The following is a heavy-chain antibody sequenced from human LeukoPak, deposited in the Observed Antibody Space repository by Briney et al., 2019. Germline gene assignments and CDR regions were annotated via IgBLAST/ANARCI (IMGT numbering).Heavy chain of an antibody. CDR3: ATHWRGR. V-gene: IGHV3-7*03. J-gene: IGHJ4*02. D-gene: IGHD1-1*01. Sequence: GSLLLSCAASGFILSGYWMSWVRQAPGKGPEWVANIKEDGSRRYYSESVRGRFTISRDNSENSLYLQMNSLRAEDTAVYYCATHWRGRWGQGTLVTVSS. CDR2: IKEDGSRR. CDR1: GFILSGYW.